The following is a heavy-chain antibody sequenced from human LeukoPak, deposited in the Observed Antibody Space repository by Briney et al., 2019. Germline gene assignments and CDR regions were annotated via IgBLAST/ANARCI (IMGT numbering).Heavy chain of an antibody. V-gene: IGHV3-21*04. J-gene: IGHJ4*02. CDR3: AKDLLSAAPY. D-gene: IGHD2-2*01. CDR2: ISSSSSYI. CDR1: GFTFSSYS. Sequence: PGGSLRLSCAASGFTFSSYSMNWVRQAPGKGLEWVSSISSSSSYIYYADSMKGRFTISRDNAKNSLYLQMNSLRAEDTALYYCAKDLLSAAPYWGQGTLATVSS.